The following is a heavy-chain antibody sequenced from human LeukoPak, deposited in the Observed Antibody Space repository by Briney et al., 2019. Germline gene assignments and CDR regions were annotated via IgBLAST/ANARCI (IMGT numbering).Heavy chain of an antibody. Sequence: ASVKVSCKVSGYTLTELSMHWVRQAPGKGLEWMGGFDPEDGETIYAQKFQGRVTMTEDTSTDTAYMELSSLRSEDTAVYYCARAYYDILTGYISGNHYMDVWGKGTTVTVSS. V-gene: IGHV1-24*01. J-gene: IGHJ6*03. CDR3: ARAYYDILTGYISGNHYMDV. CDR2: FDPEDGET. CDR1: GYTLTELS. D-gene: IGHD3-9*01.